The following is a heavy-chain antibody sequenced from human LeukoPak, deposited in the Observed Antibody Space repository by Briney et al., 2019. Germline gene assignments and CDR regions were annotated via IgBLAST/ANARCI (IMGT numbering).Heavy chain of an antibody. Sequence: GGSLRLSCAASGFIFRDYWMLWVRQAPGKGLIWVSRIDRDGFPTIYADSVKGRFTVSRNNARNTLYLQMNNLRDDDSAVYYCAVSRWSGALDFWGKGSLVSVSS. CDR3: AVSRWSGALDF. CDR1: GFIFRDYW. V-gene: IGHV3-74*01. J-gene: IGHJ4*02. D-gene: IGHD3-3*01. CDR2: IDRDGFPT.